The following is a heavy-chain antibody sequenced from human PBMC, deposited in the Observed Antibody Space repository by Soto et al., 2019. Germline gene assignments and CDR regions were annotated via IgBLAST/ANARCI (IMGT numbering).Heavy chain of an antibody. J-gene: IGHJ5*02. CDR2: INHSGST. CDR3: ARGDTADNWFDP. V-gene: IGHV4-34*01. Sequence: LSLTCAVYGGSFSGYYWSWIRQPPGKGLEWIGEINHSGSTNYNPSLKSRVTISVDTSKNQFSLKLSSVTAADTAVYYCARGDTADNWFDPWGQGTLVTVSS. CDR1: GGSFSGYY. D-gene: IGHD2-2*01.